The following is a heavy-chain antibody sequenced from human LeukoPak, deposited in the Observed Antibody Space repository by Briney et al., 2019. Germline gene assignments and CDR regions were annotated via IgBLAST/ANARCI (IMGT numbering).Heavy chain of an antibody. CDR3: SKLAVASADS. CDR1: GFSFSDYE. J-gene: IGHJ4*02. CDR2: ISPNGGTK. D-gene: IGHD6-19*01. V-gene: IGHV3-48*03. Sequence: PGGSLRLSCAASGFSFSDYEMNWVRQSPAKGLEWVSNISPNGGTKYYAGSVEGRFTISRDNAKNSLYLQMNSLRAEDTGVYFCSKLAVASADSWGQGTLVTVSP.